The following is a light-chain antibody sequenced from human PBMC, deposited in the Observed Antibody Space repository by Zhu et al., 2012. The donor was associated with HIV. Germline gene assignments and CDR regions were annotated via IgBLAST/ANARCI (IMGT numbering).Light chain of an antibody. V-gene: IGKV1-5*03. CDR3: QHYNGYPWT. CDR2: MAS. CDR1: ESISSW. Sequence: DIQMTQSPSTLPASVGDRVTITCRASESISSWLAWYQQKPGKAPKVLIYMASNLQSGVPSRFSGSGSGTEFTLTISSLQPDDFATYYCQHYNGYPWTFGQGTKVEI. J-gene: IGKJ1*01.